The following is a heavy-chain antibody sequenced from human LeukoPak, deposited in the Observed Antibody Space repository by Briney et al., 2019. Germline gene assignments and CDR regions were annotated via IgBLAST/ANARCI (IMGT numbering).Heavy chain of an antibody. CDR1: GGSISSSSYY. V-gene: IGHV4-39*07. D-gene: IGHD3-22*01. CDR3: ARDLDYYDSSGYAGGYNWFDP. CDR2: IYYSGST. Sequence: PLETLSLTCTVSGGSISSSSYYWGWIRPPPGKGLEWIGSIYYSGSTYYNPSLKSRVTISVDTSKNQFSLKLGSVTAADTAVYYCARDLDYYDSSGYAGGYNWFDPWGQGTLVTVSS. J-gene: IGHJ5*02.